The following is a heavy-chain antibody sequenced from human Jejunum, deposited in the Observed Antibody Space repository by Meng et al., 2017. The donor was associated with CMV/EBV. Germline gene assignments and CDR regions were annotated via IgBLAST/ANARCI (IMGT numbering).Heavy chain of an antibody. Sequence: ISNYYWSWIRQPPGKGLEWIGYIYHSGSTNYNPSLKSRVTISIDTSKNQFSLKLSSVSAADTAVYYCARGVRGVTITSPFYYGMDVWGQGTTVTVSS. CDR1: ISNYY. V-gene: IGHV4-59*01. CDR2: IYHSGST. CDR3: ARGVRGVTITSPFYYGMDV. J-gene: IGHJ6*02. D-gene: IGHD3-10*01.